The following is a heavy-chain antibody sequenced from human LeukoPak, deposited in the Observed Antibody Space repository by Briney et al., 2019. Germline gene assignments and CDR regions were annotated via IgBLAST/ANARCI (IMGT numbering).Heavy chain of an antibody. V-gene: IGHV4-31*03. CDR1: GGSISSGGYY. D-gene: IGHD6-13*01. Sequence: PSQTLSLTCTVSGGSISSGGYYWSWIRQHPGKGLEWIGYIYYSGSTYYNPSLKSRVTISVDTSKNQFSLNLNSVTAADTAVYYCARQLGQQFVLGYYYYMDVWGKGTTVTVSS. CDR3: ARQLGQQFVLGYYYYMDV. J-gene: IGHJ6*03. CDR2: IYYSGST.